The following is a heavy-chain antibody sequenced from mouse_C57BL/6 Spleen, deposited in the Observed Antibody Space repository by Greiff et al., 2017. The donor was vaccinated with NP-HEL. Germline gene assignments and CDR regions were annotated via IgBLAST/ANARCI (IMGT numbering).Heavy chain of an antibody. CDR2: IYPGDGDT. Sequence: QVQLQQSGPELVKPGASVKISCKASGYAFSSSWMNWVKQRPGKGLEWIGRIYPGDGDTNYNGKFKGKATLTADKSSSTAYMQLSSLTSEDSAVYFCARVYGSYFDYWGQGTTLTVSS. CDR3: ARVYGSYFDY. V-gene: IGHV1-82*01. D-gene: IGHD1-1*01. CDR1: GYAFSSSW. J-gene: IGHJ2*01.